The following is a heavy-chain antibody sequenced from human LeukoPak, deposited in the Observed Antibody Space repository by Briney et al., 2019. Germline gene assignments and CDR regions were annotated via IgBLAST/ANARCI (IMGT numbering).Heavy chain of an antibody. V-gene: IGHV3-48*03. J-gene: IGHJ4*02. CDR2: ISXSGSXI. CDR3: ARDNYDSTGYYFD. D-gene: IGHD3-22*01. CDR1: XXXXXXXX. Sequence: GGSLRLSCAAXXXXXXXXXXXXVXXXXXXXXXXXXXISXSGSXIXYAASEKGRFTISRDNAKNSLYLQMNSLRAEDTAVYYCARDNYDSTGYYFDWGQGTLVTVSS.